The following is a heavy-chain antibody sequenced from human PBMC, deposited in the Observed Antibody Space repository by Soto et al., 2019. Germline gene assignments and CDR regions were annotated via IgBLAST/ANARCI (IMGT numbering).Heavy chain of an antibody. CDR1: GGTFSSYA. CDR2: IIPIFGTA. CDR3: ARESGYQLDYYYGMDV. D-gene: IGHD6-6*01. Sequence: SVKVSCKASGGTFSSYAISWARQAPGQGLEWMGGIIPIFGTANYAQKFQGRVTITADKSTSTAYMELSSLRSEDTAVYYCARESGYQLDYYYGMDVWGQGTTVTVSS. J-gene: IGHJ6*02. V-gene: IGHV1-69*06.